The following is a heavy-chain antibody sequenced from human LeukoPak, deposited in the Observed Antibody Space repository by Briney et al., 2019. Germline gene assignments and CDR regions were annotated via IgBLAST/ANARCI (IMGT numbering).Heavy chain of an antibody. Sequence: PGSSLRLSCAPSGFTFSIDGMRWARHPPGKGLEWVAVIWYDVRNKYYADSVKGRFTISRDNSQNAMYLQMNSLRDEDMAVYYCAVSLQARAFYDFWSGYSDRDLGFDYWGQGTLVTVSS. D-gene: IGHD3-3*01. CDR2: IWYDVRNK. CDR3: AVSLQARAFYDFWSGYSDRDLGFDY. J-gene: IGHJ4*02. CDR1: GFTFSIDG. V-gene: IGHV3-33*01.